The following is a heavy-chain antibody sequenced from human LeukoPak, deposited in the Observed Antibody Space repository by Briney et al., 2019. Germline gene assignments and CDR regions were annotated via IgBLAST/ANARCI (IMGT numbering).Heavy chain of an antibody. CDR2: IDPNSGGT. D-gene: IGHD3-22*01. CDR1: GYTFTGYY. J-gene: IGHJ4*02. CDR3: ARVMDYYDSSGYYSF. V-gene: IGHV1-2*02. Sequence: ASVKVSCKASGYTFTGYYVHWVRQAPGQGLEWMGWIDPNSGGTNYAQKFQGRVTMTRDASISTAYMELSRLRSDDTAVYYCARVMDYYDSSGYYSFWGQGTLVTVSS.